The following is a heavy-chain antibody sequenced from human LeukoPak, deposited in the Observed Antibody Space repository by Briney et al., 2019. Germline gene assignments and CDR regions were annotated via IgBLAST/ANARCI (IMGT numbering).Heavy chain of an antibody. J-gene: IGHJ6*02. D-gene: IGHD2-2*01. Sequence: GSLRLSCAASGFTFSSYWMHWVRQAPGKGLVWVSRINSDGSSTSYADSVKGRFTISRDNSKNTLYLQMNSLRAEDTAVYYCARGRRGIVVVPAASYGMDVWGQGTTVTVSS. CDR1: GFTFSSYW. CDR3: ARGRRGIVVVPAASYGMDV. V-gene: IGHV3-74*01. CDR2: INSDGSST.